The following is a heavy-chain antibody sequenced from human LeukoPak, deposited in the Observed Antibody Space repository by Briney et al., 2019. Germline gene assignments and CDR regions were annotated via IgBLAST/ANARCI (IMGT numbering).Heavy chain of an antibody. J-gene: IGHJ3*02. Sequence: GGSLRLSCAVSGFNFWGTGMSWVRQAPGKGLEWVAAIGGGGSDTRYADSVMGRFTLSRDLSENTLYLQMNSLRAEDTAVYFCAKDVFHWAFDIWGQGTMVTVSS. V-gene: IGHV3-23*01. D-gene: IGHD1-1*01. CDR1: GFNFWGTG. CDR3: AKDVFHWAFDI. CDR2: IGGGGSDT.